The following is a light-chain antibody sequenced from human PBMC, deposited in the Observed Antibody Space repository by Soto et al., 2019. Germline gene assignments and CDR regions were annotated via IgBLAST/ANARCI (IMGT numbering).Light chain of an antibody. J-gene: IGKJ5*01. CDR1: QSVSSSY. CDR2: AAS. Sequence: TQSPGTMSLSPGERATLSCMASQSVSSSYLNWYQQKPGKAPKLLIYAASSLQSGVPSRFSGSGSGTDFTLTISSLQPEDFATYYCQQSYSTLITFGQGTRLEIK. V-gene: IGKV1-39*01. CDR3: QQSYSTLIT.